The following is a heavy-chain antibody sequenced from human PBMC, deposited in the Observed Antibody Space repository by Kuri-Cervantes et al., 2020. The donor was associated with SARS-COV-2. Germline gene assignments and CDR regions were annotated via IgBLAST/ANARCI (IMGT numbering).Heavy chain of an antibody. CDR3: AKSRTGVGDSTDY. J-gene: IGHJ4*02. V-gene: IGHV3-23*01. D-gene: IGHD1-26*01. CDR1: GFTFSSYA. CDR2: ISGSGSST. Sequence: GESLKISCAASGFTFSSYAMSWVRQAPGKGLEWVSSISGSGSSTYYTDSVKGRFTISRDNSKNTQYLQMDSLRAEDTAVYYCAKSRTGVGDSTDYWGPGTLVTVYS.